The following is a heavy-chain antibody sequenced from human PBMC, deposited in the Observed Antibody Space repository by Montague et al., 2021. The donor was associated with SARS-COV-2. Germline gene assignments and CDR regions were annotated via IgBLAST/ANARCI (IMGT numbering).Heavy chain of an antibody. J-gene: IGHJ6*02. CDR1: GGSFSTYY. CDR2: IDHSGNT. CDR3: ARDQTVLEWIWYGMDV. Sequence: SETLSLTCAVYGGSFSTYYWAWIRQSPGKGLEWIGNIDHSGNTXXXPSXXXRVSISVDTSSSQFSLYLTSVTAAGAAVYYCARDQTVLEWIWYGMDVWGPGTTVTVSS. V-gene: IGHV4-34*01. D-gene: IGHD3-3*01.